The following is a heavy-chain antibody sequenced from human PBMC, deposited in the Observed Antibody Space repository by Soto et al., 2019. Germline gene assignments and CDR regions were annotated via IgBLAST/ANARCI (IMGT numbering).Heavy chain of an antibody. D-gene: IGHD2-15*01. Sequence: SETLSLTCAVSGYSISSGYYWGWIRQPPGKGLEWIGSIYHSGSTYYNPSLKSRVTISVDTSKNQFSLKLSSVTAADTAVYYCAREDIVVVVAATPGFFGMDVCGQGTPVTVSS. V-gene: IGHV4-38-2*02. J-gene: IGHJ6*02. CDR1: GYSISSGYY. CDR3: AREDIVVVVAATPGFFGMDV. CDR2: IYHSGST.